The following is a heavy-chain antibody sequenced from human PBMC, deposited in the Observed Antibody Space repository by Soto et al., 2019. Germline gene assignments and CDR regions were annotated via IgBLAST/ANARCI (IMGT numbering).Heavy chain of an antibody. V-gene: IGHV4-39*01. J-gene: IGHJ5*02. CDR3: ATALGSLVRGPNWFDP. Sequence: QLQLQESGPGLVKPSETLSLTCTVSGGSISSSSYYWGWIRQPPGKGLEWIGSIYYSGSTYYNPSLKRRVTISVDTSKNQFSLKLSSVTAADTAVYYCATALGSLVRGPNWFDPWGQGTLVTVSS. CDR1: GGSISSSSYY. CDR2: IYYSGST. D-gene: IGHD3-10*01.